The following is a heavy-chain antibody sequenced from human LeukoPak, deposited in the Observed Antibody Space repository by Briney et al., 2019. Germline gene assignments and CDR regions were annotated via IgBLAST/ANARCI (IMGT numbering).Heavy chain of an antibody. J-gene: IGHJ4*02. D-gene: IGHD2-21*02. V-gene: IGHV3-33*01. Sequence: GGSLRLSCAASGFTFSSYGMHWVRQAPGKGLEWVAVIWYDGSNKYYADSAKGRFTISRDNSKNTLYLQMNSLRAEDTAVYYCATPGPCGGDCYSGFGNWGQGTLVTVSS. CDR3: ATPGPCGGDCYSGFGN. CDR1: GFTFSSYG. CDR2: IWYDGSNK.